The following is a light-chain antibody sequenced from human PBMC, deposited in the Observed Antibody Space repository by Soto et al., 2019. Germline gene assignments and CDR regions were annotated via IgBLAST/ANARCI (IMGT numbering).Light chain of an antibody. CDR2: ATS. Sequence: EIVLTQSPGSLSLSPGARATLSCRASESVYSTHLGWYQQKRGQAPRLLIYATSTRATGIPDRFSGSGSGTDGTLTIPRLGPEDVAVYDCLQYGRSPITFGQGTRLEIK. CDR3: LQYGRSPIT. V-gene: IGKV3-20*01. CDR1: ESVYSTH. J-gene: IGKJ5*01.